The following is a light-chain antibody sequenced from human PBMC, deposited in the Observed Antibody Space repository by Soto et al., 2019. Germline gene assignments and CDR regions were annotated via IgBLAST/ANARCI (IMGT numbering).Light chain of an antibody. CDR3: LSYGGSNNYV. V-gene: IGLV2-8*01. CDR1: SSDVGGYHY. CDR2: EVD. J-gene: IGLJ1*01. Sequence: QSVLTHPPSASESPGQSVTISCTGASSDVGGYHYVSWYQHHPGRAPKLLIYEVDKRPPGVPGRFSGSKSGNTASLTVSGLQADDEADYYCLSYGGSNNYVFGTGTKVTVL.